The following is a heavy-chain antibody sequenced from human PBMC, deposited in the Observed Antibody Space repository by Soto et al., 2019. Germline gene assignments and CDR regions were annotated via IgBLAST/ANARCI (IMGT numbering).Heavy chain of an antibody. V-gene: IGHV4-31*03. Sequence: QVQLRESGPGLVKPSQTLSLTCTVSGGSINSGGYYWNWIRQHPGKGLEWIGYMYYRGSTSYNPFLRSRVIISAATSENHSSLKLSCVTASDTAVYFCARGYRQSGYSSSWVFDYWGQGTLVNVSS. CDR2: MYYRGST. CDR3: ARGYRQSGYSSSWVFDY. D-gene: IGHD6-13*01. CDR1: GGSINSGGYY. J-gene: IGHJ4*02.